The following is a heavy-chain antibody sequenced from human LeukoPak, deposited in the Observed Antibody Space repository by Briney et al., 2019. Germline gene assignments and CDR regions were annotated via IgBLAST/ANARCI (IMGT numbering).Heavy chain of an antibody. CDR3: ARDAYCGGDCYIFDY. CDR2: ICYSGST. CDR1: GGSFSGYY. J-gene: IGHJ4*02. Sequence: SETLSLTCAVYGGSFSGYYWNWIRQPPGKGLEWIGYICYSGSTNYNPSLKSRVTISVDTSKNQFSLKLSSVTAADTAVYYCARDAYCGGDCYIFDYWGQGTLVTVSS. D-gene: IGHD2-21*01. V-gene: IGHV4-59*01.